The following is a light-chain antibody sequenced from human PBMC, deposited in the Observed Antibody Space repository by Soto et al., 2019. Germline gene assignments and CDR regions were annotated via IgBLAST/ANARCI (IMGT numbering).Light chain of an antibody. J-gene: IGKJ1*01. CDR2: DAS. CDR3: QQYNKWHPWT. CDR1: QSVSSN. V-gene: IGKV3-15*01. Sequence: EIVMTQSPATLSVSPGERATLSCRASQSVSSNLAWYQQKPGQAPRLLIYDASTRATGIPARFSGSGSGTEFTLTISSLQSGDFAVYYCQQYNKWHPWTFGQGTKVEIK.